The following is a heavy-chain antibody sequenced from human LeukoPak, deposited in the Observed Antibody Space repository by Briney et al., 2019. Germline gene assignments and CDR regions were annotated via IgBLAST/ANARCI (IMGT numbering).Heavy chain of an antibody. Sequence: GGSLRLSCAASGFTFSSYSMNWVRHAPGKGLEWVSSISSSSSYIYYADSVKGRFTLSRDNAKNSLYLQMNSLRAEDTAVYYCASTTNDYGDYVGGYWGRGTLVTVSS. J-gene: IGHJ4*02. CDR2: ISSSSSYI. D-gene: IGHD4-17*01. V-gene: IGHV3-21*01. CDR3: ASTTNDYGDYVGGY. CDR1: GFTFSSYS.